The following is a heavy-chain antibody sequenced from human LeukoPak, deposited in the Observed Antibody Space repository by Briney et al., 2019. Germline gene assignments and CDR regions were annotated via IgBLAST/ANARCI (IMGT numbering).Heavy chain of an antibody. CDR2: TRWDRGTV. J-gene: IGHJ4*02. Sequence: PGGSLRLSCAVSGFNVDDYAIHWVRQPPGKGLEWVSGTRWDRGTVGYAGSVKGRFTMSRDSAKNSVYLQMNSLRPEDTALYYCARGIDSSGTYSGWGFHLRYWGQGTQVTVSS. D-gene: IGHD2-15*01. CDR3: ARGIDSSGTYSGWGFHLRY. CDR1: GFNVDDYA. V-gene: IGHV3-9*01.